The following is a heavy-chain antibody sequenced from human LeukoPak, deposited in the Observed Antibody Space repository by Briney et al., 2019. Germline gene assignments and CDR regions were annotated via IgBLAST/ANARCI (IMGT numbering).Heavy chain of an antibody. CDR1: GYSFTSYW. D-gene: IGHD3-10*01. CDR2: IYPGDSDT. CDR3: ARRSSHGGYYYIDY. J-gene: IGHJ4*02. V-gene: IGHV5-51*01. Sequence: GESLKISCKGSGYSFTSYWIGWVRQMPGKGLEWMGIIYPGDSDTRYSPSFQGQVTISADRPINTAYLQWSSLKASDTAMYYCARRSSHGGYYYIDYWGQGTLVTVSS.